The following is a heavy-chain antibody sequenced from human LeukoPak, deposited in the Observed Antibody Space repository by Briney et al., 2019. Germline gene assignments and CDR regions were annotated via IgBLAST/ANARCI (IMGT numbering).Heavy chain of an antibody. CDR1: GLAFSDYW. CDR3: ARSYDSSGIDY. CDR2: ISSSSSYI. D-gene: IGHD3-22*01. J-gene: IGHJ4*02. Sequence: PGGSLRLSCAASGLAFSDYWMSWVRQAPGKGLEWVSSISSSSSYIYYADSVKGRFTISRDNAKNSLYLQMNSLRAEDTAVYYCARSYDSSGIDYWGQGTLVTVSS. V-gene: IGHV3-21*01.